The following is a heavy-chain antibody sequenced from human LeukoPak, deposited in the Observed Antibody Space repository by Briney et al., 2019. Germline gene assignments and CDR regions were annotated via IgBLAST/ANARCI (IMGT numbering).Heavy chain of an antibody. D-gene: IGHD3-9*01. J-gene: IGHJ6*03. CDR1: GDSITSGSYY. V-gene: IGHV4-61*02. CDR2: IFISGGT. Sequence: SETLSLTCTVSGDSITSGSYYWSWIRQPAGKGLEWIGRIFISGGTNYNPSLRSRVTMSLDTSKNQFSLKLYSVTAADTAVYYCARGGSTLHSAGGHDIEFYYYYYMDVWSKGTTVTISS. CDR3: ARGGSTLHSAGGHDIEFYYYYYMDV.